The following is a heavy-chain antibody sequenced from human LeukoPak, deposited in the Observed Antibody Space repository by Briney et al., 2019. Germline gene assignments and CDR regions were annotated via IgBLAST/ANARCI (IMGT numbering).Heavy chain of an antibody. D-gene: IGHD3-22*01. J-gene: IGHJ4*02. CDR2: INPNTGGT. Sequence: ASVKVSCTASGYTFTGYYLHWVRQAPGQGLEWMGWINPNTGGTNFAQRFQGRVTMTRDTSISTAYMELSRVRSDDTAVYCCARAYDDSGYSLGYWGQGTLVTVSS. V-gene: IGHV1-2*02. CDR1: GYTFTGYY. CDR3: ARAYDDSGYSLGY.